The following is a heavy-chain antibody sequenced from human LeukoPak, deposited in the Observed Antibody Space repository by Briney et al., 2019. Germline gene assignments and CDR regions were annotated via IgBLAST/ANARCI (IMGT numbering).Heavy chain of an antibody. CDR3: TRDRALYFGEFAFDY. Sequence: PGGSLSLSCAASGFPFSSYWMTWVRQAPGRGLEWVAHIKQDETEKYYVESVEGRFTIARDNGQNLLYLQLASLRAEDTAVYYCTRDRALYFGEFAFDYWGQGTLVTVSS. CDR1: GFPFSSYW. J-gene: IGHJ4*02. D-gene: IGHD3-10*01. CDR2: IKQDETEK. V-gene: IGHV3-7*03.